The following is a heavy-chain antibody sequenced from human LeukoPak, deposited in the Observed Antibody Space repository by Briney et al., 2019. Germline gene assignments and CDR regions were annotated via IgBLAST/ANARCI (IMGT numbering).Heavy chain of an antibody. D-gene: IGHD6-19*01. CDR1: EFTFSSYS. Sequence: PGGSLRLSCVASEFTFSSYSMNWVRQAPGKGLKWVSYISSTTTTTYYADSVKGRFSISRDNAENSLYLQMNSLRDEDMAVYYCVASMTTWGTFDIWGQGTMVTVSS. V-gene: IGHV3-48*02. CDR2: ISSTTTTT. CDR3: VASMTTWGTFDI. J-gene: IGHJ3*02.